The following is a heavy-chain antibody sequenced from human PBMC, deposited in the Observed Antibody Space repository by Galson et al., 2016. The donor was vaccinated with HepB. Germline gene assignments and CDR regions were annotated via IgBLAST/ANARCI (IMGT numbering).Heavy chain of an antibody. D-gene: IGHD3-22*01. V-gene: IGHV4-34*01. Sequence: ETLSLTCAVYGGSFSNDYWSWIRQSPGKGLEWIGEINHSGSTNYNPSLKNRIIISVDTSKNQFCLKLSSVTDADTAVYFCARSPTYYYDTGGYYPFDYWGQGTLVTVSS. J-gene: IGHJ4*02. CDR3: ARSPTYYYDTGGYYPFDY. CDR1: GGSFSNDY. CDR2: INHSGST.